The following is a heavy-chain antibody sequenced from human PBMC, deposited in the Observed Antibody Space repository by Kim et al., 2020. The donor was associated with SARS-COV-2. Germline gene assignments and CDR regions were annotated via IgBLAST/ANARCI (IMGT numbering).Heavy chain of an antibody. D-gene: IGHD3-22*01. J-gene: IGHJ3*02. Sequence: GGSLRLSCAASGFTFSSYWMHWVRQAPGKGLVWVSRINSDGSSTSYADSVKGRFTISRDNAKNTLYLQMNSLRAEDTAVYYCAREAQYYNITMIVVVSTGDAFDIWGQGTMVTVSS. CDR3: AREAQYYNITMIVVVSTGDAFDI. CDR1: GFTFSSYW. CDR2: INSDGSST. V-gene: IGHV3-74*01.